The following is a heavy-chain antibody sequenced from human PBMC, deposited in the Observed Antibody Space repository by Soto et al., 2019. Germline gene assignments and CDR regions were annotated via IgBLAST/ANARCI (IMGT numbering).Heavy chain of an antibody. J-gene: IGHJ5*02. CDR2: IYHSGST. V-gene: IGHV4-30-2*01. CDR3: ASHPTIAARPDWWFDP. CDR1: GGSISSGGYS. Sequence: SETLSLTCAVSGGSISSGGYSWSWIRQPPGKGLEWIGYIYHSGSTYYNPSLKSRVTISVDRSKNQFSLKLSSVTAADTAVYYCASHPTIAARPDWWFDPWGQGTLVTVSS. D-gene: IGHD6-6*01.